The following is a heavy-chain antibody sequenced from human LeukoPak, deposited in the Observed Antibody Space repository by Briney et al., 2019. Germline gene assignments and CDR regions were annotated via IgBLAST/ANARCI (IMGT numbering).Heavy chain of an antibody. Sequence: ASVKVSCKASGGTFSSYAISWVRQAPGQGLEWMGRIIPILGIANYAQKFQGRVTITADKSTSTAYMELSSLRSEDTAVYYCARIRYFDWLLQGQYGMDVWGQGTTVTVPS. D-gene: IGHD3-9*01. CDR1: GGTFSSYA. J-gene: IGHJ6*02. CDR3: ARIRYFDWLLQGQYGMDV. V-gene: IGHV1-69*04. CDR2: IIPILGIA.